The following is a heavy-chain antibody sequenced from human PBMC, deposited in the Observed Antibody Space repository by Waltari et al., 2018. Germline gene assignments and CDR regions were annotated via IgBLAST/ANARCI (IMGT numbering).Heavy chain of an antibody. CDR2: FIPIFGTA. V-gene: IGHV1-69*14. Sequence: QVQLVQSGAEVKKPGSSVKVSCKASGGAFSSYAISWVRQAPGQGLEWMGGFIPIFGTANYAQKFQGRDTITADKSTSTAYMELSSLRSEDTAVYYCARDLGDWEFPVFDYWGQGTLVTVSS. D-gene: IGHD3-10*01. CDR3: ARDLGDWEFPVFDY. CDR1: GGAFSSYA. J-gene: IGHJ4*02.